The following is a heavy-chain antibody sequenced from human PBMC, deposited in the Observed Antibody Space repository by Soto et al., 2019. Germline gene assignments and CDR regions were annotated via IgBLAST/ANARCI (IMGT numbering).Heavy chain of an antibody. J-gene: IGHJ4*02. CDR2: IYYRGST. D-gene: IGHD3-10*01. CDR3: ARYSRRLRGVFDY. Sequence: QVQLQESGPGLVKPSQTLSLTCTVSGGSISSGDYYWGWIRQPPGKGLEWIGYIYYRGSTYYNPSLQSRVTIAQDTSKNQFSMKLRSVTAADTAVYYCARYSRRLRGVFDYWGQGTLVTVSS. CDR1: GGSISSGDYY. V-gene: IGHV4-30-4*01.